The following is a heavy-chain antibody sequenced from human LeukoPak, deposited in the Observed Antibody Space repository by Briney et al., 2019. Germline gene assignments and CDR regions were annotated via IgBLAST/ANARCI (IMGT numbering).Heavy chain of an antibody. Sequence: PGGSLRLSRAASGFTFSSYSMNWVRQAPGKGLEWVSYISSSSSIIYYADSVKGRFTISRDNAKNSLYLQMNSLRYEDTAVYYCARDPGAGPELTTLFLDYWGQGTLVTVSS. D-gene: IGHD4-11*01. CDR2: ISSSSSII. V-gene: IGHV3-48*02. CDR3: ARDPGAGPELTTLFLDY. CDR1: GFTFSSYS. J-gene: IGHJ4*02.